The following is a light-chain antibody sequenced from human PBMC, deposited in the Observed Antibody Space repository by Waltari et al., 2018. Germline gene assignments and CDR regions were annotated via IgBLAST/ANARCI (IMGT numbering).Light chain of an antibody. J-gene: IGLJ1*01. CDR3: QAWDSGTAV. CDR1: NLGDKF. Sequence: SYELTQPPSVSVSPGQTASISCSGDNLGDKFASWYQQKPGQSPLLVIYQDNRRPSGIPERVSRANSGNTATLIISGTQAMDEADYYCQAWDSGTAVFGTGTKVTVL. V-gene: IGLV3-1*01. CDR2: QDN.